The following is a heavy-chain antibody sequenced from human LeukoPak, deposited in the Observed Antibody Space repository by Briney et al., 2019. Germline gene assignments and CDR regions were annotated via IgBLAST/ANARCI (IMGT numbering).Heavy chain of an antibody. CDR3: ARVRSGSLDY. Sequence: GGSLRLSCAASGITLSSNYMSWVRQAPGKGLEWVSALYGGGSTFYADSVRGRVTISRDNSKNMMYLQVNSLRAEDTAVYYCARVRSGSLDYWGQGTLVTVSS. CDR1: GITLSSNY. D-gene: IGHD1-26*01. CDR2: LYGGGST. V-gene: IGHV3-53*01. J-gene: IGHJ4*02.